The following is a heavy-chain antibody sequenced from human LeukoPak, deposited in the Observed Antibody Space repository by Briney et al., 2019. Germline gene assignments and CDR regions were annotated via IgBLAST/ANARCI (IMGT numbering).Heavy chain of an antibody. V-gene: IGHV4-61*02. D-gene: IGHD3-10*01. CDR3: VRHLGPPSSETHWYFDL. CDR2: IYTSGST. J-gene: IGHJ2*01. CDR1: GGSISSGSYY. Sequence: SQTLSLTCTVSGGSISSGSYYWSWIRQPAGKGLEWIGRIYTSGSTNYNPSLKSRLTISLGTSNNQFSLKLTSVTAADTAVYYCVRHLGPPSSETHWYFDLWGRGTLVTVSS.